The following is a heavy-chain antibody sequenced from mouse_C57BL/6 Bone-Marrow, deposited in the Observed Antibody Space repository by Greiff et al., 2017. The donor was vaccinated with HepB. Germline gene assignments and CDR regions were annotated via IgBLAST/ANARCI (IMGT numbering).Heavy chain of an antibody. Sequence: QVQLKQSGAELVRPGTSVKVSCKASGYAFTNYLIEWVKQRPGQGLEWIGVINPGSGGTNYNEKFKGKGTLTADKSSSTGYMQLSSLTSEDAAVYICEISVGRPDWYFDVWGTGTTDTVSS. CDR1: GYAFTNYL. CDR2: INPGSGGT. CDR3: EISVGRPDWYFDV. V-gene: IGHV1-54*01. D-gene: IGHD1-3*01. J-gene: IGHJ1*03.